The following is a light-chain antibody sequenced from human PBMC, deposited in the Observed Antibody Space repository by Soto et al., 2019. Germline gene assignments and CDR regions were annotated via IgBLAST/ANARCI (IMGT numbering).Light chain of an antibody. Sequence: EVVMTQSPATLSVSPGERVTLSCRASQSISSYLAWYQQKPGQAPRLLIYDASNRATGIPARFSGSGSGTDFTLTISSLQPEDFATYYCQQANSFPITFGQGTRLEIK. V-gene: IGKV3D-15*01. CDR2: DAS. J-gene: IGKJ5*01. CDR3: QQANSFPIT. CDR1: QSISSY.